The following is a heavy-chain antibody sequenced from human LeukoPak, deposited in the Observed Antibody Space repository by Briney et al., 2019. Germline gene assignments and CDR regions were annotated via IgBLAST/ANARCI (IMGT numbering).Heavy chain of an antibody. V-gene: IGHV1-2*02. D-gene: IGHD3-10*01. J-gene: IGHJ4*02. CDR1: GYTFTGYY. CDR2: INPNSGGT. CDR3: AKDTHYYGSGSYDY. Sequence: ASVKVSCKASGYTFTGYYMHWVRQAPGQGLEWMGWINPNSGGTNYAQKFQGRVTMTRDTSISTAYMELSRLRSDDTALYYCAKDTHYYGSGSYDYWGQGTLVTVSS.